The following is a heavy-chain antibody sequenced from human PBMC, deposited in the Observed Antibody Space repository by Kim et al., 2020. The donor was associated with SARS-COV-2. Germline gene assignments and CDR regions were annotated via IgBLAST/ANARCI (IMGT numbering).Heavy chain of an antibody. V-gene: IGHV4-61*01. J-gene: IGHJ2*01. CDR1: GGSVSSGSYY. CDR3: ARDPSRGRYFDL. CDR2: IYYSGST. Sequence: SETLSLTCTVSGGSVSSGSYYWSWIRQPPGKGLEWIGYIYYSGSTNYNPSLKSRVTISVDTSKNQFSLKLSSVTAADTAVYYCARDPSRGRYFDLWGRGTLVTVSS.